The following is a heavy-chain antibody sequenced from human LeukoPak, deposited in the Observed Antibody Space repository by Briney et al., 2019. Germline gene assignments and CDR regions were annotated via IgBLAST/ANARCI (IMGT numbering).Heavy chain of an antibody. CDR3: ARGDIVVLTAAYYYYYYMDV. CDR1: GGSFSGYY. J-gene: IGHJ6*03. D-gene: IGHD2-2*01. V-gene: IGHV4-34*01. CDR2: INHSGST. Sequence: SETLSLTCAVYGGSFSGYYWSWIRQPPGKGLEWIGEINHSGSTNYNPSLKSQVTISVDTSKNQFSLKLSFVTAADTAVYYCARGDIVVLTAAYYYYYYMDVWGKGTTVTVSS.